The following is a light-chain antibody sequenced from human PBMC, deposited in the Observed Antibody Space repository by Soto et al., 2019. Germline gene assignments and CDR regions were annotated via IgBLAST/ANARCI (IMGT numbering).Light chain of an antibody. J-gene: IGLJ2*01. CDR1: SGHSSDA. Sequence: QSVLTQSPSASASLGASVKLTCTLSSGHSSDAIAWHQKKPEKGPRFLMNLNSDGSHTKGDGIPDRFSGSTSGAERYLTISGLQSEDEADYYWQTWGTGIVIFGGGTKLTVL. V-gene: IGLV4-69*01. CDR3: QTWGTGIVI. CDR2: LNSDGSH.